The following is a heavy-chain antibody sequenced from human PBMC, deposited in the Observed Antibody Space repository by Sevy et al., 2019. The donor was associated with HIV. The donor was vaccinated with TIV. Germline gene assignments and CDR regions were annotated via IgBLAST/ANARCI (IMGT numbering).Heavy chain of an antibody. CDR3: ARGGASSSWYWFDP. V-gene: IGHV3-74*01. J-gene: IGHJ5*02. Sequence: GGSLRLSCAASGFTFSRYWMHWVRQAPGKGLVWVSRINSDGSSTSYADSVKGRVTISGDNANNTPYLEMNSLRGEDTAVYYCARGGASSSWYWFDPWGQGTLVTVSS. CDR1: GFTFSRYW. CDR2: INSDGSST. D-gene: IGHD6-13*01.